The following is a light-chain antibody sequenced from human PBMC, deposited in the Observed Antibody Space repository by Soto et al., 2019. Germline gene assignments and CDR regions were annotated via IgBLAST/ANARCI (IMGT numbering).Light chain of an antibody. CDR3: SSYAGSNNLV. J-gene: IGLJ2*01. Sequence: QSALTQPPSASGSPGQSVTISCTGTSSDVGGYNFVSWYQQHPGKAPKLMIYEVNKRPSGVPDRFSGSKSGNTASLTVSGLQAEDEADYYCSSYAGSNNLVFSGGTKVTVL. CDR2: EVN. CDR1: SSDVGGYNF. V-gene: IGLV2-8*01.